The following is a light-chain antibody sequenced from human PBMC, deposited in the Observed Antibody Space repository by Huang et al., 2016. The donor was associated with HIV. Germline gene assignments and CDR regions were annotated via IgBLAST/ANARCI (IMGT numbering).Light chain of an antibody. CDR3: QQYYTYPHS. Sequence: AIRLTQSPSSLSASTGDRVTITCRASPGISSYLALYQQKPGKAPKLLISSASTLQSGVPSRFSGSGFGTDFTLTISSLQSEDLGTYHCQQYYTYPHSLGQGTKLEIK. V-gene: IGKV1-8*01. CDR2: SAS. J-gene: IGKJ2*03. CDR1: PGISSY.